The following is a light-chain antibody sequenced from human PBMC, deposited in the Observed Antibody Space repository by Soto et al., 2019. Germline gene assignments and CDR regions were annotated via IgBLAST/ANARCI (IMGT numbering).Light chain of an antibody. J-gene: IGKJ1*01. CDR3: QQYDSHSWT. Sequence: DIQMTQSPSTLSASVGDRVTITCRASQSISSWLAWYQQKPGKAPNLLIYKASNLESGVPSRFSGSGSGTEFTLTISSLQPDDFATYYCQQYDSHSWTFGQGTKVEIK. CDR1: QSISSW. CDR2: KAS. V-gene: IGKV1-5*03.